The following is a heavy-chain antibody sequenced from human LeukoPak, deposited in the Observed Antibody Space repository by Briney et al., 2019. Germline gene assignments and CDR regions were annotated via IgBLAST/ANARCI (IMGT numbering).Heavy chain of an antibody. V-gene: IGHV3-48*03. Sequence: GGSLRLSCAASGFTFSSYEMNWDRQAPGKVLEWVSYISSSGSTIYYADSVKGRFTISRDNAKNSLYLQMNSLRAEDTAVYYCARDRWGYSYGGDWGQGTLVTVSS. CDR2: ISSSGSTI. CDR1: GFTFSSYE. CDR3: ARDRWGYSYGGD. D-gene: IGHD5-18*01. J-gene: IGHJ4*02.